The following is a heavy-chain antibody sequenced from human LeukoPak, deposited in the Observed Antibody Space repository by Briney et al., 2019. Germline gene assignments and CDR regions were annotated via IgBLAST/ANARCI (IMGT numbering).Heavy chain of an antibody. CDR2: ISSSSSYI. CDR3: ARGPMVVTPIDY. CDR1: GSTFSSYS. D-gene: IGHD4-23*01. Sequence: GGSLRLSCAASGSTFSSYSMNWVRQAPGKGLEWVSSISSSSSYIYYADSVKGRFTISRDNAKNSLYLQMNSLRAEDTAVYYCARGPMVVTPIDYWGQGTLVTVSS. V-gene: IGHV3-21*01. J-gene: IGHJ4*02.